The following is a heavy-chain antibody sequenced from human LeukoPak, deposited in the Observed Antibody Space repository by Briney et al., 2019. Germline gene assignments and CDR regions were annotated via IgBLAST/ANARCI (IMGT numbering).Heavy chain of an antibody. CDR3: ARGSIFGVVRFDP. D-gene: IGHD3-3*01. V-gene: IGHV4-38-2*01. J-gene: IGHJ5*02. Sequence: PSETLSLTCAVSGYSISSGYYWGWIRQPPGKGLEWIGSIYHSGSTYYNPSLKSRVTISVDTSKNQFSLKLSSVTAADTAVYYCARGSIFGVVRFDPWGQGTLVTVSS. CDR1: GYSISSGYY. CDR2: IYHSGST.